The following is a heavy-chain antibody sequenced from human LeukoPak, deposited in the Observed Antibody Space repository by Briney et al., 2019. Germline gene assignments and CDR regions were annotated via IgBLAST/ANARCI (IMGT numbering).Heavy chain of an antibody. V-gene: IGHV3-21*01. CDR2: ISSSGSYI. J-gene: IGHJ3*02. D-gene: IGHD6-13*01. Sequence: GGSLRLSCAASGFTFSSFSMSWVRQAPGKGLEWVSSISSSGSYINFADSVKGRFTISRDNAKSSLYLQMNSLRAEDTAVYYCARVWQQLILRPDAFDIWGRGTMVTVSS. CDR3: ARVWQQLILRPDAFDI. CDR1: GFTFSSFS.